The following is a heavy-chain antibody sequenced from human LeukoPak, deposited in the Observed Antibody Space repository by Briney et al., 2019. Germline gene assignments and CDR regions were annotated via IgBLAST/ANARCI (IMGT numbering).Heavy chain of an antibody. CDR3: AKDSRYYYGSGSYSY. V-gene: IGHV3-20*04. CDR2: NNWNGGST. D-gene: IGHD3-10*01. CDR1: GFTFDDYG. J-gene: IGHJ4*02. Sequence: GGSLRLACAASGFTFDDYGMSWVHQAPGKGLEWVSGNNWNGGSTSYADSVKGRFTISRDNAKNSLYLQMNSLRAEDTALYYCAKDSRYYYGSGSYSYWGQGTLVTVSS.